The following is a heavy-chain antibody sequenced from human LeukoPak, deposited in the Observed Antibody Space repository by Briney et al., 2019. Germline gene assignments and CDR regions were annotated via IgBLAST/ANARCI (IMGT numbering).Heavy chain of an antibody. CDR1: GDSVSSNSAA. Sequence: SQTLSLTCAISGDSVSSNSAAWNWIRQSPSRGLGWLGRTYYRSKWYNDYAVSVKSRITINPDTSKNQFSLQPNSVTPEDTAVYYCAREYSSGGSGWFDPWGQGTLVTVSS. CDR2: TYYRSKWYN. D-gene: IGHD6-19*01. J-gene: IGHJ5*02. V-gene: IGHV6-1*01. CDR3: AREYSSGGSGWFDP.